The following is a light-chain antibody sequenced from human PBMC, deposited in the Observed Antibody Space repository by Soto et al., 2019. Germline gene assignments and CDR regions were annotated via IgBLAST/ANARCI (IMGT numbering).Light chain of an antibody. CDR1: QSVSSY. CDR2: GGS. CDR3: QQYGNWPPWT. V-gene: IGKV3-15*01. J-gene: IGKJ1*01. Sequence: EIVMTQSPATLSASPGDRAALSCRASQSVSSYLAWYQQKPGQAPRLLIYGGSTRATGIPARFSGSGSGTEFTIIIISLQSEDFAVYYCQQYGNWPPWTFGQGTKVEIK.